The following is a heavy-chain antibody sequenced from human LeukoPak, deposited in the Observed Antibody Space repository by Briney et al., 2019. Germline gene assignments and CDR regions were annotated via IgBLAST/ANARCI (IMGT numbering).Heavy chain of an antibody. V-gene: IGHV4-39*07. Sequence: SETLSLTCTVSGGSISSSSYYWGWIRQAPGKGLEWIGSIYYSGNTYNNPSLKSRVTISADTSKSQFSLKLNSVTAADTAVYYCARIEYRNSAGWFDPWGQGTLVTVSS. CDR1: GGSISSSSYY. J-gene: IGHJ5*02. CDR2: IYYSGNT. D-gene: IGHD6-6*01. CDR3: ARIEYRNSAGWFDP.